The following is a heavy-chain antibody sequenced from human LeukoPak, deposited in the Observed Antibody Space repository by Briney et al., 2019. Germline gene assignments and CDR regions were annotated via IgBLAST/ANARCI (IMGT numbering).Heavy chain of an antibody. CDR3: ARDPYDSSGYYYG. D-gene: IGHD3-22*01. CDR2: ISSSSSYI. J-gene: IGHJ4*02. V-gene: IGHV3-21*01. CDR1: GFTFSSYS. Sequence: GGSLRLSCAAYGFTFSSYSMNWVRQAPGKGLEWVSSISSSSSYIYYADSVKGRFTISRDNAKNSLYLQMNSLRAEDTAVYYCARDPYDSSGYYYGWGQGTLVTVSS.